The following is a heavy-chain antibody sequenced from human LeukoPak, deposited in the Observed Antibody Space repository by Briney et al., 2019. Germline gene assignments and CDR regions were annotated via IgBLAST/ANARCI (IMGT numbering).Heavy chain of an antibody. V-gene: IGHV1-2*02. D-gene: IGHD3-22*01. CDR3: ASYGHYYDSSGYSDY. CDR2: INPNSGGT. Sequence: GASVKVSCKASGYTLTGYYIQWVRQAPGQGLEWMGWINPNSGGTNYAQKLQGRVTMTTDTSTSTAYMELRSLRSDDTAVYYCASYGHYYDSSGYSDYWGQGTLVTVSS. CDR1: GYTLTGYY. J-gene: IGHJ4*02.